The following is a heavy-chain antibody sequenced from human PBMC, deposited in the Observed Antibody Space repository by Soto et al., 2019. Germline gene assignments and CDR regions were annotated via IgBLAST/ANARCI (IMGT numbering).Heavy chain of an antibody. J-gene: IGHJ4*02. Sequence: GGSLRLSCAASGFSFNKYAMHWVRQAPGTGLEYVSGISDTGGSTSHADSVKGRFTISRDNSKDTLFLQMNSLRPEDTAVYYCARVAYWGPGTQVTVSS. CDR3: ARVAY. V-gene: IGHV3-64*04. CDR1: GFSFNKYA. CDR2: ISDTGGST.